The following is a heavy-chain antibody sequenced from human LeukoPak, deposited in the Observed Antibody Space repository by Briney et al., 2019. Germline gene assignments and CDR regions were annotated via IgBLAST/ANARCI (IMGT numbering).Heavy chain of an antibody. D-gene: IGHD1-7*01. CDR3: ARAPAIAGTIDY. V-gene: IGHV4-34*01. J-gene: IGHJ4*02. Sequence: SETLSLTCAVYGGSFSGHYWTWIRQSPGKGLEWIGEINHSGSTNYNASLKSRVTISVDTSKNRFSLRLSSVTAADTAVYYCARAPAIAGTIDYWGQGTLVTVSS. CDR2: INHSGST. CDR1: GGSFSGHY.